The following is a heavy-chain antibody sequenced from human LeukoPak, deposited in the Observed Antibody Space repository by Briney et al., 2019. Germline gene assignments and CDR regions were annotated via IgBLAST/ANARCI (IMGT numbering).Heavy chain of an antibody. J-gene: IGHJ4*02. D-gene: IGHD1-26*01. CDR2: NSSSGGST. CDR3: ATGSGNYYYYFDY. Sequence: GGSLRLSCVASGSASGSTFSSSAMTWVRQAPGKGLEWVSTNSSSGGSTYYADSVKGRFTISRDNSKTTLYLQMNSLRAEDTATYYCATGSGNYYYYFDYWGQGTLVTVSS. CDR1: GSTFSSSA. V-gene: IGHV3-23*01.